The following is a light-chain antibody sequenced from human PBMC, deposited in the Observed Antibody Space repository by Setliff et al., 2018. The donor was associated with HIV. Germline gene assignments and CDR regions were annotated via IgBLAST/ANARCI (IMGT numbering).Light chain of an antibody. CDR2: DDY. J-gene: IGLJ2*01. CDR1: SGNIASNY. Sequence: NFMLTQPHSVSESPGKTVTISCTRSSGNIASNYVQWYQLRPGSSPTAVISDDYERPSGVPDRFSASIDRSSNSASLIISGLKTEDEADYYCQSSDSSSPVVFGGGTKVTVL. V-gene: IGLV6-57*01. CDR3: QSSDSSSPVV.